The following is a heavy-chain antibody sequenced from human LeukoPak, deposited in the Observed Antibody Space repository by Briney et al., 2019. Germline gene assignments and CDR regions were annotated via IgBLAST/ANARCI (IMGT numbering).Heavy chain of an antibody. CDR3: ARNYYDSSGYYYGDAFDS. J-gene: IGHJ3*02. V-gene: IGHV3-30-3*01. CDR1: GFTFSSYA. D-gene: IGHD3-22*01. CDR2: ISYDGSNK. Sequence: GRSLRLSCAASGFTFSSYAMHWVRQAPGKGLEWVAVISYDGSNKYYADSVKGRFTISRDNSKNTLYLQMNSLRAEDTAVYYCARNYYDSSGYYYGDAFDSWGQGTMVTVSS.